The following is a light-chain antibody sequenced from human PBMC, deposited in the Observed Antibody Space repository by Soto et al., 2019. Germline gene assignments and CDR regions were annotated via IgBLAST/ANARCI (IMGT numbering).Light chain of an antibody. Sequence: DIQMTQSPSSLSASVGDRVTITCQASQDISNYLNWYQQKPGKAPKLLIYDASNLETGVPSRFIGSRCGTDFTYGISRLKSENIGANYCHQYNNLTPDYFGQGTKLEIK. CDR1: QDISNY. V-gene: IGKV1-33*01. CDR3: HQYNNLTPDY. CDR2: DAS. J-gene: IGKJ2*01.